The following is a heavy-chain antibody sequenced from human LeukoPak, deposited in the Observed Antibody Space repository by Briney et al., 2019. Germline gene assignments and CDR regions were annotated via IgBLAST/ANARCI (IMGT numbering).Heavy chain of an antibody. Sequence: SQTLSLTCAVSGGSISCGGYSWSWIRQPPGKGLEWIGYIYHSGSTYYNPSLKSRVTISVDRSKNQFSLKLSSVTAADTAVYYCARAVSSGSYIDYWGQGTLVTVSS. CDR3: ARAVSSGSYIDY. V-gene: IGHV4-30-2*01. CDR2: IYHSGST. J-gene: IGHJ4*02. CDR1: GGSISCGGYS. D-gene: IGHD3-10*01.